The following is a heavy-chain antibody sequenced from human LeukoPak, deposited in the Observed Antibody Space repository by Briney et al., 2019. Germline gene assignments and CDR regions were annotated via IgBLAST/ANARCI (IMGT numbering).Heavy chain of an antibody. D-gene: IGHD3-9*01. CDR1: GFTFSSYG. J-gene: IGHJ4*02. CDR2: ISYEGSTS. V-gene: IGHV3-30*03. Sequence: GTSLRLSCAASGFTFSSYGMQWVRQAPGKGLEWVAVISYEGSTSYYADSVKGRFTISRDNSKNTLYLQMNSLRAEDTAVYYCRGTGYYDILTGYDVDYWGQGTLVTVSS. CDR3: RGTGYYDILTGYDVDY.